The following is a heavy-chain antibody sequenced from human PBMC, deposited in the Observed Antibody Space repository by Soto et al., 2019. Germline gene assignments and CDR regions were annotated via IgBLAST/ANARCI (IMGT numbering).Heavy chain of an antibody. J-gene: IGHJ6*02. Sequence: PSETLSLTCSVSGGSIKNYYWNWIRQAPGKGLEWIGYIYYSGSTNYHPSLRGRVTISVDTSNNQFSLKMSSVTAADTAVYYCARGGRYCSSTSCYYYAMDVWGQGTTVTVSS. D-gene: IGHD2-2*01. CDR1: GGSIKNYY. V-gene: IGHV4-59*01. CDR2: IYYSGST. CDR3: ARGGRYCSSTSCYYYAMDV.